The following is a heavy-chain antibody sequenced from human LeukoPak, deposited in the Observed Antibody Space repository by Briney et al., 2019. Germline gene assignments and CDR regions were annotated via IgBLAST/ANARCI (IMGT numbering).Heavy chain of an antibody. CDR2: INHSGST. D-gene: IGHD3-22*01. CDR1: GGSFSGYY. CDR3: ASGLRSGSGPMGYYFDY. J-gene: IGHJ4*02. V-gene: IGHV4-34*01. Sequence: SETLSLTCAVYGGSFSGYYWSWICQPPGKGPEWILEINHSGSTNYHPSLKGRVTISVEESKHQFSLKLSSVAAADTAVYYCASGLRSGSGPMGYYFDYWGQGTLVTVSS.